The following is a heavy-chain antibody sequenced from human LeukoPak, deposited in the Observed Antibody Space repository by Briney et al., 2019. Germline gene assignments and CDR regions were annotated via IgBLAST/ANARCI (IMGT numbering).Heavy chain of an antibody. Sequence: ASVKVSCKTSGYTFTNYDINWVRQATGQGLEWMGWMNPKSGNTGFAQKFQGRVTMTRNTAINTAYMELSSLGSEDTAVYYCAREPTYGYGPPDDAFDIWGQGTMVTVSS. D-gene: IGHD5-18*01. CDR2: MNPKSGNT. J-gene: IGHJ3*02. CDR1: GYTFTNYD. CDR3: AREPTYGYGPPDDAFDI. V-gene: IGHV1-8*01.